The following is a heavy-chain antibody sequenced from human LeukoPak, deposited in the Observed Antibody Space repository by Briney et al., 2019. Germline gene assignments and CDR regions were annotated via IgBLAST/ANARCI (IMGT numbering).Heavy chain of an antibody. CDR3: ARGSYYYDSSGYYYFDY. D-gene: IGHD3-22*01. V-gene: IGHV3-21*01. CDR2: ISSSSSYI. CDR1: GFTFSSYS. J-gene: IGHJ4*02. Sequence: GGSLRLSCAASGFTFSSYSMNWVRQAPGKGLEWVSSISSSSSYIYYADSVKGRFTISRDNAKNSLYLQMNSLRAEDTAVYYCARGSYYYDSSGYYYFDYWGQGTLVTVSS.